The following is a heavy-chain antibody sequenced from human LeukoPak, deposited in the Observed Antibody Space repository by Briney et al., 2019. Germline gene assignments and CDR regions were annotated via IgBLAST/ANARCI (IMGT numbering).Heavy chain of an antibody. CDR3: ARAPQMIDTSSWFKYYFDY. J-gene: IGHJ4*02. CDR2: MNPKSGST. Sequence: ASVKLSFKTSGYTFPGYYMHWVRQAPGQGLEWMGWMNPKSGSTNYAQKFPGRVTMTRDTSISTAYMELSRLRSDDTAVYYCARAPQMIDTSSWFKYYFDYWGQGTLVSLSS. V-gene: IGHV1-2*02. D-gene: IGHD6-13*01. CDR1: GYTFPGYY.